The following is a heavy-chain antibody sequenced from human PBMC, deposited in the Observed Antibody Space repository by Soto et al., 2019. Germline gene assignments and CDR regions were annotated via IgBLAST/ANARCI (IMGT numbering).Heavy chain of an antibody. CDR2: ISAYNGNT. V-gene: IGHV1-18*01. J-gene: IGHJ4*02. D-gene: IGHD3-9*01. CDR1: GYTFTSYG. Sequence: ASVKVSCKASGYTFTSYGISWVRQAPGQGLEWMGWISAYNGNTNYAQKLQGRVTMTTDTSTSTAYMELRSLRSDDTAVYYCAREGNQYYDILTGYYPGPFDYWGQGTLVTSPQ. CDR3: AREGNQYYDILTGYYPGPFDY.